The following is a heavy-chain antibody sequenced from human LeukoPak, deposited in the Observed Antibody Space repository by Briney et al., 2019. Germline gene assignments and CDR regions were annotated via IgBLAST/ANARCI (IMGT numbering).Heavy chain of an antibody. D-gene: IGHD6-13*01. Sequence: GRSLRLSCAASGFTFSSYGMHWVRQAPGRGLEWVAVISYDGSNKYYADSVKGRFTISRDNSKNTLYLQMNSLRAEDTAVYYCARDRGSSWPYWYFDLWGRGTLVTVSS. CDR2: ISYDGSNK. CDR3: ARDRGSSWPYWYFDL. V-gene: IGHV3-30*03. J-gene: IGHJ2*01. CDR1: GFTFSSYG.